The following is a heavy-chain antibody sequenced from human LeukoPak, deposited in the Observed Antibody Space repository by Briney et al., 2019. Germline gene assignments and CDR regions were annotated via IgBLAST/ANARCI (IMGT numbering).Heavy chain of an antibody. V-gene: IGHV3-23*01. Sequence: GGSLRLSCAASGFTFSSYAMSWVRQAPGKGLEWVSTISGSGGTTYYADSVEGRVTISRDNAKNTLYLQMNSLRAEDTAVYYCARDRAVLPETDPWYFDYWGQGTLVTVSS. J-gene: IGHJ4*02. CDR2: ISGSGGTT. CDR1: GFTFSSYA. CDR3: ARDRAVLPETDPWYFDY. D-gene: IGHD1-14*01.